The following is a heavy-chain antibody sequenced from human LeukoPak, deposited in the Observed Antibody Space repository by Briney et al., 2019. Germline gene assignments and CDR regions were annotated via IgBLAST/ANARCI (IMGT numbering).Heavy chain of an antibody. Sequence: PSETLSLTCAVSGGSISSYYWTWIRQPPGKGLEWIGYIYNSGSTNYNPSLRSRVTISVGASKNQFSLKLNSVTAADTAVYYCARRNILTEGEAFDVWGQGTLVTVSS. CDR3: ARRNILTEGEAFDV. CDR1: GGSISSYY. J-gene: IGHJ3*01. D-gene: IGHD3-9*01. CDR2: IYNSGST. V-gene: IGHV4-59*08.